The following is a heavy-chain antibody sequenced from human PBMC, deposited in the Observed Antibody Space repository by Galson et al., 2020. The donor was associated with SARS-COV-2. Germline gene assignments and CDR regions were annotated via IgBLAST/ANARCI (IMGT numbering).Heavy chain of an antibody. CDR1: GGSISSYY. Sequence: SETLSLTCTVSGGSISSYYWSWIRQPPGKGLEWIGYIYYSGSTNYNPSPKSRVTISVDTSKNQFSLKLSSVTAADTAVYYCARGLSDIAVAGTWWWFDPWGQGTLVTVSS. CDR3: ARGLSDIAVAGTWWWFDP. D-gene: IGHD6-19*01. J-gene: IGHJ5*02. V-gene: IGHV4-59*13. CDR2: IYYSGST.